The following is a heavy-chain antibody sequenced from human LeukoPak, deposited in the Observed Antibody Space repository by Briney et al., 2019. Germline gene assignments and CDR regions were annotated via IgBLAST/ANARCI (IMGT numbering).Heavy chain of an antibody. V-gene: IGHV4-61*02. CDR2: IYSSGST. J-gene: IGHJ3*02. Sequence: SETLSLTCTVSGGSISSGSYYWSWIRQPAGKGLEWIGRIYSSGSTNYNPSLKSRVTISLDTSKNQFSLKLSSVTAADTAVYYCARDPLYYYDSSGYFFDAFDIWGQGTMVTVSS. CDR3: ARDPLYYYDSSGYFFDAFDI. D-gene: IGHD3-22*01. CDR1: GGSISSGSYY.